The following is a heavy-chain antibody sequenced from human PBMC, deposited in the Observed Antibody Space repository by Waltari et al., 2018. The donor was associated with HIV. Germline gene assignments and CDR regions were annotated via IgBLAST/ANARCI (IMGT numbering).Heavy chain of an antibody. J-gene: IGHJ4*02. Sequence: EVQLVESGGGLVQPGGSLRLSCAASGFTFSSYWMSWVRQAPGKGLEWVANIKQDGSEKYYVDSVKGRFTISRDNAKNSLYLQMNSLRAEDTAVYYCARDLPRYYYDSSGYFDYWGQGTLVTVSS. CDR1: GFTFSSYW. CDR3: ARDLPRYYYDSSGYFDY. CDR2: IKQDGSEK. D-gene: IGHD3-22*01. V-gene: IGHV3-7*01.